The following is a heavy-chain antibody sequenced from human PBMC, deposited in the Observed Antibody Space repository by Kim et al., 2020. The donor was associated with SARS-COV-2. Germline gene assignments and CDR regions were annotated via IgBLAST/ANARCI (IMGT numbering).Heavy chain of an antibody. CDR1: GFNFKDYA. V-gene: IGHV3-49*03. CDR2: IRSKSYGETT. D-gene: IGHD2-21*01. CDR3: SRDLWRFDH. J-gene: IGHJ4*02. Sequence: GGSLRLSCTASGFNFKDYAMNWYRQAPGKGLEWVGFIRSKSYGETTEYAPSVKGRFIVSRDDSKNIAYLQMNSLKTEDTAIYYCSRDLWRFDHWGQGTLVTVSS.